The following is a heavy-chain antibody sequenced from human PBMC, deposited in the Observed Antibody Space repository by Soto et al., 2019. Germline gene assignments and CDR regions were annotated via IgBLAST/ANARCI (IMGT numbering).Heavy chain of an antibody. V-gene: IGHV4-34*01. J-gene: IGHJ5*02. CDR1: GGSFSDYY. Sequence: SETLSLTCAVYGGSFSDYYWSWIRQSPGKGLEWIGEINHRGSTNYNPSLKSRVTILVHTSKNQFSLKLSSVTVADTAVYYCAGGPFTGITVAGAWFDPWGHGTLVTVS. D-gene: IGHD6-19*01. CDR3: AGGPFTGITVAGAWFDP. CDR2: INHRGST.